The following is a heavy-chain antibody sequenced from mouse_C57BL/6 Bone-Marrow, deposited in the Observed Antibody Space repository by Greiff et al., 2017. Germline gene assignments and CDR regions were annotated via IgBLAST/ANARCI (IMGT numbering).Heavy chain of an antibody. CDR1: GYTFTDYY. CDR2: INPNNGGT. J-gene: IGHJ2*01. D-gene: IGHD1-1*01. Sequence: VQLQQSGPELVKPGASVKISCKASGYTFTDYYMNWVKQSHGKSLEWIGDINPNNGGTSYNQKFKGKATLTVDKSSSTAYMQRRSLTSEYSAVYYGARSRRRHDGSSPHYWGQGTTLTVSS. CDR3: ARSRRRHDGSSPHY. V-gene: IGHV1-26*01.